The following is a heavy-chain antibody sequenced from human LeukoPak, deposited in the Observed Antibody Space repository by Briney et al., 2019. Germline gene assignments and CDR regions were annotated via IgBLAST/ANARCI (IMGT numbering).Heavy chain of an antibody. J-gene: IGHJ4*02. CDR1: GFTFSNYW. V-gene: IGHV3-7*01. Sequence: GGSLRLSCVVSGFTFSNYWMSWVRQTPVKGLEWVANIKPDGSEKYYVDSVKGRFTISRDNSKNTLYLQMNSLRAEDTAVYYCARGLRDFDWLLYRYFDYWGQGTLVTVSS. CDR3: ARGLRDFDWLLYRYFDY. CDR2: IKPDGSEK. D-gene: IGHD3-9*01.